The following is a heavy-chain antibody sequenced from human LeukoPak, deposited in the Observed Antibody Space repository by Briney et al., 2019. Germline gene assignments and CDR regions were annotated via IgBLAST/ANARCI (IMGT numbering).Heavy chain of an antibody. Sequence: GGSLRLSCAASGFPFSSYGMHWVRQAPGKGLEWVAVIWNDGSKKLYADSVKGRFTVSRDNHKNVVFLQMNTLRVDDTAVYYCAKDRNIVIIPSAIEGFDYWGLGTLVTVAS. CDR3: AKDRNIVIIPSAIEGFDY. CDR1: GFPFSSYG. V-gene: IGHV3-33*06. CDR2: IWNDGSKK. J-gene: IGHJ4*02. D-gene: IGHD2-2*01.